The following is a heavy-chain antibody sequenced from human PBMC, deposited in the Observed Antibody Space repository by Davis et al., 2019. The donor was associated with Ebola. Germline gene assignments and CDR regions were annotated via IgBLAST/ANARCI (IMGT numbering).Heavy chain of an antibody. CDR2: IFSGGGT. J-gene: IGHJ4*02. D-gene: IGHD3-16*01. CDR3: ARDSWGYSIDY. V-gene: IGHV4-59*11. Sequence: PSETLSLTCTVSGGSLSSHSWSWIRQAPGKGLEWIGNIFSGGGTNYNPSLERRITMSVDTSKNRFSLRLSSVTAADTAIYYCARDSWGYSIDYWGQGTLVNVSS. CDR1: GGSLSSHS.